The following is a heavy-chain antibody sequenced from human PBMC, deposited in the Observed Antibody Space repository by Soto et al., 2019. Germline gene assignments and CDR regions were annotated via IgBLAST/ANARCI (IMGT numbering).Heavy chain of an antibody. CDR2: IKSEIDGGTT. CDR3: SKDSFN. CDR1: GFTFSNVW. D-gene: IGHD1-7*01. V-gene: IGHV3-15*01. J-gene: IGHJ4*02. Sequence: VQLVESGGGLVQPGGSLRLSCAASGFTFSNVWMSWVRQAPGKGLEWVARIKSEIDGGTTEYAAPVKGRFTISRYDSKNTLDLQMNSLKTEDTAVYYCSKDSFNWGQGTLVIVSS.